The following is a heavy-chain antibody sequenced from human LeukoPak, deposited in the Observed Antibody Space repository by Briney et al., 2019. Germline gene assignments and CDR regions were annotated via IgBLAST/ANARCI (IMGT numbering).Heavy chain of an antibody. CDR2: IHYSGST. J-gene: IGHJ4*02. Sequence: SETLSLTCTVSGGSISSGGYYWSWIRQHPGKGLEWIGYIHYSGSTYYNPSLKSRLIISVDTSKNQFSLNLTSVTAADTAVYYCARAADPNFYDRSGFDYWGQGTLITVSS. CDR3: ARAADPNFYDRSGFDY. V-gene: IGHV4-31*03. CDR1: GGSISSGGYY. D-gene: IGHD3-22*01.